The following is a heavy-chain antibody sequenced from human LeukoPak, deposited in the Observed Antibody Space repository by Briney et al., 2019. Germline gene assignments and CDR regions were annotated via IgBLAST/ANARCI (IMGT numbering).Heavy chain of an antibody. CDR2: ISSSSSYI. D-gene: IGHD3-3*01. J-gene: IGHJ4*02. CDR3: ASQLDDTIPFDY. Sequence: PGGSLRLSCAASGFTFSSYSMNWVRQAPGKGLEWVSSISSSSSYIYYADSVKGRFTISRDNAKNSLYLQMNSLRAEDTAVYYCASQLDDTIPFDYWGQGTLVTVSS. CDR1: GFTFSSYS. V-gene: IGHV3-21*01.